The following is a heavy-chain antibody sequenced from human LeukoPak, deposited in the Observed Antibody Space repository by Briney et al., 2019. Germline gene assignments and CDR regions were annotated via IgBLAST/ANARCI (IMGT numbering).Heavy chain of an antibody. CDR2: ISHSGNT. CDR3: TRSEPPYPFDS. J-gene: IGHJ4*02. CDR1: GGSFSGNY. V-gene: IGHV4-34*01. Sequence: SETLSLTCAVYGGSFSGNYWSWIRQPPGKNLEWIGEISHSGNTNYNPSLKSRVTISLDTSKNQFPLKLHSVTAADTAMYYCTRSEPPYPFDSWGQGTLVTVSS.